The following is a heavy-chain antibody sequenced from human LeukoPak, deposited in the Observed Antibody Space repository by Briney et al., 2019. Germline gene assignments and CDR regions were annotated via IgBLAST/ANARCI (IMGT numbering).Heavy chain of an antibody. V-gene: IGHV3-23*01. CDR2: ISGSGGST. Sequence: PGGSLRLSCAASGFTFSSYAMSWVRQAPGKGLEWVSAISGSGGSTYYADSVKGRFTISRDNSKNTLYLQMNSLRAEDTAVYYCAKEGMGSSSWYRIAEYFQHWGQGTLVTVSS. J-gene: IGHJ1*01. CDR1: GFTFSSYA. D-gene: IGHD6-13*01. CDR3: AKEGMGSSSWYRIAEYFQH.